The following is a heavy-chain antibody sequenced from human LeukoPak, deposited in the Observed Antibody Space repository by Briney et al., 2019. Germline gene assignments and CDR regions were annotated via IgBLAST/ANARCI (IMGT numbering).Heavy chain of an antibody. CDR1: GGSFSDYY. D-gene: IGHD1-26*01. CDR2: INHSGST. J-gene: IGHJ4*02. CDR3: ASPVGGSYHGDDVDY. V-gene: IGHV4-34*01. Sequence: SETLSLTCAVYGGSFSDYYWSWIRQPPGKGLEWIGEINHSGSTNYNPSLKGRVTISVDTSKNQFSLKLSSVTAADTAVYYCASPVGGSYHGDDVDYWGQGTLVTVSS.